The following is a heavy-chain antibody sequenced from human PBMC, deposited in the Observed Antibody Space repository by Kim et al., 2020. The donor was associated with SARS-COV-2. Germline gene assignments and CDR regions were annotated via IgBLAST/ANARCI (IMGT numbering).Heavy chain of an antibody. CDR3: ARVTTDYYYYGMDV. J-gene: IGHJ6*02. D-gene: IGHD1-1*01. Sequence: AQKPQGRVTMTTDTSTSTAYMELRSLRSDDTAVYYCARVTTDYYYYGMDVWGQGTTVTVSS. V-gene: IGHV1-18*01.